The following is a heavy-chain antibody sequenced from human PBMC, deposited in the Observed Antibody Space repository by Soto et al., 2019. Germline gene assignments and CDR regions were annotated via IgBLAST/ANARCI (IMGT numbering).Heavy chain of an antibody. CDR2: SIPIFGTA. D-gene: IGHD5-12*01. V-gene: IGHV1-69*01. CDR1: GGTFNNYP. CDR3: ARGRGYSGDDHYYYFDMDV. Sequence: QVQLVQSGAEVKKPGSSVKVSCKASGGTFNNYPITGVRQAPGQGLEWMGGSIPIFGTANYAQTFQDRVTISVDESTRTAFIELSSLRSEDTAISYCARGRGYSGDDHYYYFDMDVWGQGTAVNVSS. J-gene: IGHJ6*02.